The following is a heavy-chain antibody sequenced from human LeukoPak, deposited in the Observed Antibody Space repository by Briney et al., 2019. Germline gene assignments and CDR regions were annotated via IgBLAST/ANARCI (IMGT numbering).Heavy chain of an antibody. D-gene: IGHD5-18*01. Sequence: PSETLSLTCTVSGYSISSGYYWGWIRPPPGKGLEWIGYIYYSGSTNYNPSLKSRVTISVDTSKNQFSLKLSSVTAADTAVYYCARHGYSYGYGVYWFDPWGQGTLVTVSS. CDR2: IYYSGST. CDR1: GYSISSGYY. CDR3: ARHGYSYGYGVYWFDP. J-gene: IGHJ5*02. V-gene: IGHV4-38-2*02.